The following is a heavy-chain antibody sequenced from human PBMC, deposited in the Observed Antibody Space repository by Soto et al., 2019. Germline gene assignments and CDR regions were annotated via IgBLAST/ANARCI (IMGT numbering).Heavy chain of an antibody. J-gene: IGHJ5*02. CDR2: INAHSGGT. D-gene: IGHD6-6*01. V-gene: IGHV1-2*02. CDR3: AKDLTRQLAYWLDP. CDR1: GFSFTGYY. Sequence: ASVKGSCKASGFSFTGYYIHWLRQAPGQGLEWMGWINAHSGGTEYEQKFQGRVTLTRDTSISTAYMTLSSLRSDDTAIYYCAKDLTRQLAYWLDPWGQGTQVTVSS.